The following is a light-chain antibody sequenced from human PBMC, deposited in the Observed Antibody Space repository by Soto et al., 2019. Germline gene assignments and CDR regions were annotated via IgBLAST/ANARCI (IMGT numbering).Light chain of an antibody. J-gene: IGKJ4*02. Sequence: AIQMAQSPSSLSASVGDRVTITCRASQGIGNDVGWFQQKPGKAPKLLIYAASTLESGVPSRFSGSRSGTDFTLTISSLQPEDFATYYCQQDHDYPLTFGGGTKVDIK. CDR1: QGIGND. V-gene: IGKV1-6*02. CDR2: AAS. CDR3: QQDHDYPLT.